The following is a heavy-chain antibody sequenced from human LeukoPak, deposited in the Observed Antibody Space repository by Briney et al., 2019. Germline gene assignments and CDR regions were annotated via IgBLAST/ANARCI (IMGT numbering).Heavy chain of an antibody. CDR3: TRGYWGSALS. CDR2: IITDVTNT. Sequence: GGSLRLSCAASGFTFSSSWLHWVRQSPGRGLVWVSRIITDVTNTAYGDSVKGRFTISRDNAKNTLYLQMNSLRVEDTAVYYCTRGYWGSALSWGRGTMVTVSS. CDR1: GFTFSSSW. V-gene: IGHV3-74*01. D-gene: IGHD7-27*01. J-gene: IGHJ3*01.